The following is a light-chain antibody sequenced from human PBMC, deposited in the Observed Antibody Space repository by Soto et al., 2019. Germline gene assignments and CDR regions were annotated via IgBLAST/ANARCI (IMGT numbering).Light chain of an antibody. CDR2: EAY. V-gene: IGLV2-14*01. Sequence: QSALTQPASVSGSPGQSFTISCTGTSSDVGGYNYVSWYQQHPGKAPKLMIYEAYSRPAEISNRFSGSKSGNTASLTISGLQAEDEADYFCSSYTSSSTPVVFGGGTKLTVL. J-gene: IGLJ2*01. CDR1: SSDVGGYNY. CDR3: SSYTSSSTPVV.